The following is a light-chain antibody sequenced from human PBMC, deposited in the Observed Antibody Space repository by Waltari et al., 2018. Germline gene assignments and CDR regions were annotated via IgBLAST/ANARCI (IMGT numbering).Light chain of an antibody. CDR3: QQANSFPYT. J-gene: IGKJ2*01. V-gene: IGKV1D-12*01. CDR2: SSS. Sequence: DIQMTQSPSSVSASVGDRVTITCRASQDISSCLAWYQQKPGKAPELLIYSSSTLHFGVPSRFSGSRSGTEFSLTITGLQPDDSATYFCQQANSFPYTYGQGTKLDI. CDR1: QDISSC.